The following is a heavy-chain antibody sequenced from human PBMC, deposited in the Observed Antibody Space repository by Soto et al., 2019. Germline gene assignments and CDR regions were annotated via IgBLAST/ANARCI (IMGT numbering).Heavy chain of an antibody. CDR2: IYYSGST. D-gene: IGHD3-3*01. J-gene: IGHJ6*03. CDR3: ARIPRFLGGYYYMDV. CDR1: GGSISSYY. V-gene: IGHV4-59*01. Sequence: LSLTCTVSGGSISSYYWSWIRQPPGKGLEWIGYIYYSGSTNYNPSLKSRVTISVDTSKNQFSLKLSSVTAADTAVYYCARIPRFLGGYYYMDVWGKETTVTVSS.